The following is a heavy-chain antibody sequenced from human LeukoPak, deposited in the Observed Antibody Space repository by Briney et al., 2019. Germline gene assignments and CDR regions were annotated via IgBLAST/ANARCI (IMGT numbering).Heavy chain of an antibody. J-gene: IGHJ3*02. D-gene: IGHD6-19*01. Sequence: GGSLRLSCAASGFTFSSYGMHWVRQAPGKGLEWVAVIWYDGSNKYYADSVKGRFAISRDNSKNTLYLQMNSLRAEDTAVYYCARSGAVAGTRAFDIWGQGTMVTVSS. V-gene: IGHV3-33*01. CDR3: ARSGAVAGTRAFDI. CDR2: IWYDGSNK. CDR1: GFTFSSYG.